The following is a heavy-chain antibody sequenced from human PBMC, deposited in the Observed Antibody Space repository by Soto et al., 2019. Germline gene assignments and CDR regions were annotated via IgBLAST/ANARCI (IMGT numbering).Heavy chain of an antibody. V-gene: IGHV6-1*01. Sequence: SPTLSLTCAISGDSVSSNSAAWNWIRQSPSRGLEWLGRTYYRSKWYNDYAVSVKSRITINPDTSKNQFSLQLNSVTPEDTAVYYCARAHPNYDFWSGYSVGYDYYGMDVWGQGTTVTVSS. J-gene: IGHJ6*02. CDR3: ARAHPNYDFWSGYSVGYDYYGMDV. CDR1: GDSVSSNSAA. D-gene: IGHD3-3*01. CDR2: TYYRSKWYN.